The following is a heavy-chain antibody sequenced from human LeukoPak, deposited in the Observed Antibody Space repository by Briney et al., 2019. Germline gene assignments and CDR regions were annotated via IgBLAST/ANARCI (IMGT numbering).Heavy chain of an antibody. D-gene: IGHD1-26*01. CDR2: INHSGST. Sequence: SETLSLTCTVSGGSISSYYWSWIRQPPGKGLEWIGEINHSGSTNYNPSLKSRVTISVDTSKNQFSLKLSSVTAADTAVYYCARGRGFGSYYVTNFDCWGQGTLVTVSS. CDR3: ARGRGFGSYYVTNFDC. V-gene: IGHV4-34*01. J-gene: IGHJ4*02. CDR1: GGSISSYY.